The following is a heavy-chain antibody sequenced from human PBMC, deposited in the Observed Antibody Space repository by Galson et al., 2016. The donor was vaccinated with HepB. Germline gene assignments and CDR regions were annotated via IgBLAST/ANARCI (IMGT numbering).Heavy chain of an antibody. CDR3: ARNFRYYYDRSGYYGTKNYFDY. CDR2: IYDSGTT. V-gene: IGHV4-31*03. J-gene: IGHJ4*02. CDR1: GGSISSGGYY. Sequence: LSLTFTVSGGSISSGGYYWSWIRQHPGKGLEWIGYIYDSGTTYYNPSLKSRVTISLDTPKNQFSLRLSSVTAADTAVYYCARNFRYYYDRSGYYGTKNYFDYWGQGTLVTVSS. D-gene: IGHD3-22*01.